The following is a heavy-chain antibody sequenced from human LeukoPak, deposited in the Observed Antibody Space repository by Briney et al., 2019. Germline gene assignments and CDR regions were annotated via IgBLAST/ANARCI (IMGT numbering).Heavy chain of an antibody. CDR3: ARAGMLSIFRVVIDGFDY. Sequence: SETLALTCAVYGGSFRGYYWSWIRQPPGKGVEGIGEINHSGSTNYNPSLKSRVTISVDTSKNQFSLKLSSVTAADTAVYYCARAGMLSIFRVVIDGFDYWGQGTLVTVSS. V-gene: IGHV4-34*01. D-gene: IGHD3-3*01. CDR2: INHSGST. CDR1: GGSFRGYY. J-gene: IGHJ4*02.